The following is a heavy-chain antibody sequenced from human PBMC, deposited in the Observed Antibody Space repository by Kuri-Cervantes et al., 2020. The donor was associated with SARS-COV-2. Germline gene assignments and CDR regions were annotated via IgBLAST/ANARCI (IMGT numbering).Heavy chain of an antibody. CDR3: ARVSGGGGNGAWYFDL. CDR1: DGAISSYH. V-gene: IGHV4-59*01. D-gene: IGHD3-16*01. Sequence: SETLSLTCTVSDGAISSYHWSWIRQPPGKGLEWIWYIYNSGSTNSNPSLKSRVTISVDTSKNQFSLKLSSVTAAATAVNHCARVSGGGGNGAWYFDLWGRGTLVTVSS. J-gene: IGHJ2*01. CDR2: IYNSGST.